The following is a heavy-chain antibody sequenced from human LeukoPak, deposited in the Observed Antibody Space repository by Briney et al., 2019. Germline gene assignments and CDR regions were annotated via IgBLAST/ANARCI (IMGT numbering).Heavy chain of an antibody. CDR1: GGSISSSSYY. V-gene: IGHV4-39*01. J-gene: IGHJ4*02. CDR2: IYYSGST. D-gene: IGHD3-10*01. Sequence: KPSETLSLTCTVSGGSISSSSYYWGWIRQPPGKGLEWIGSIYYSGSTYYNPSLKSRVTISVDTSKNQFSLKLSSVTAADTAVYYCARGSGTWPHWGQGTLVTVSS. CDR3: ARGSGTWPH.